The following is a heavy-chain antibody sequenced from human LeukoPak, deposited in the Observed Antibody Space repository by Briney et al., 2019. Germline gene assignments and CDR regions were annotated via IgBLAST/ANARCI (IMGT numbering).Heavy chain of an antibody. CDR2: IYYSGST. CDR3: ARVQRAKFGWFDS. V-gene: IGHV4-31*03. J-gene: IGHJ5*01. CDR1: GGSISSGGFY. Sequence: SETLSLTCSVSGGSISSGGFYWSWIRQHPGEGLEWIGYIYYSGSTYQNPSLKSRVSISVDTSKNQFSLKLNSVTAADTAVYYCARVQRAKFGWFDSWGQGTLVTVSS. D-gene: IGHD1-1*01.